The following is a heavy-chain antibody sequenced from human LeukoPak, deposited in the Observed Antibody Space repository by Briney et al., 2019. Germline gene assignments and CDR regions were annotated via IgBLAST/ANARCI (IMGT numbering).Heavy chain of an antibody. CDR2: IYHSGST. J-gene: IGHJ4*02. D-gene: IGHD3-10*01. V-gene: IGHV4-38-2*02. CDR3: ARGGPYYYGSGSYYGFDY. Sequence: SETLSLTCTVSGGSISSYYWGWIRQTPGKGLEWIGSIYHSGSTSYNPSLKSRVTISVDTSKNQFSLKVNSVTAADTAVYYCARGGPYYYGSGSYYGFDYWGQGTLVTVSS. CDR1: GGSISSYY.